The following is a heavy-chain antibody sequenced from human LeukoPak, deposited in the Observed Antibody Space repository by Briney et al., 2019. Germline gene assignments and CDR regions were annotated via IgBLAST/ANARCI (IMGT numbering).Heavy chain of an antibody. CDR2: ISAYNGNT. J-gene: IGHJ6*03. CDR1: GYTFTSYG. CDR3: ARLRYYDSSGYWYMDV. D-gene: IGHD3-22*01. Sequence: PVASVKVSCKASGYTFTSYGISWVRPAPGQGLEWMGWISAYNGNTNYAQKLQGRVTITTDTSTSTAHMELRSLRSDDTAVYYCARLRYYDSSGYWYMDVWGKGTTVTISS. V-gene: IGHV1-18*01.